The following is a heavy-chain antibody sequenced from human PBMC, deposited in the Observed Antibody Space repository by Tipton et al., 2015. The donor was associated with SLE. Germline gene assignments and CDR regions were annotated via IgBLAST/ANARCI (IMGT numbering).Heavy chain of an antibody. CDR2: ISAYNGNT. D-gene: IGHD7-27*01. Sequence: QSGAEVKKPGASVKVSCKAPGYTFTSYGISWVRQAPGQGLEWMGWISAYNGNTNYAQKLQGRVTMTTDTSTSTAYMELRSLRSDDTAVYYCARDTPPNWGYWYFDLWGRGTLVTVSS. J-gene: IGHJ2*01. V-gene: IGHV1-18*01. CDR3: ARDTPPNWGYWYFDL. CDR1: GYTFTSYG.